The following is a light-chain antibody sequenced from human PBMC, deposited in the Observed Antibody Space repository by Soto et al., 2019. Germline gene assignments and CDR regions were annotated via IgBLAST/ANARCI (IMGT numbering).Light chain of an antibody. CDR3: QQSYTNPYT. Sequence: DIQMTQSPSSLPASVGDRVTLTCRASQSISTYLNWYQQKPGKAPKLLIYAASSLQSGVPSRLSGSGSGTDFTLTISSLQPEDFATYYCQQSYTNPYTFGQGTKLEIK. CDR2: AAS. CDR1: QSISTY. J-gene: IGKJ2*01. V-gene: IGKV1-39*01.